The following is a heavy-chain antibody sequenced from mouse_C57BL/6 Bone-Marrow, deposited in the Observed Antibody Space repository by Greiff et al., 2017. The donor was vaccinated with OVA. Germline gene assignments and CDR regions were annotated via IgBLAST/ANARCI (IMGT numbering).Heavy chain of an antibody. CDR3: ARQGWAGFAF. Sequence: EVKLVESGGDLVKPGGSLKLSCAASGFTFTSYGMSWVRQTPDKRLEWVATISSGGSYTNYQDSVKGRFTLSRDNAKNTLYLQMSRLKAEDTAMYYGARQGWAGFAFWGQGTLVTVSA. CDR1: GFTFTSYG. V-gene: IGHV5-6*01. J-gene: IGHJ3*01. D-gene: IGHD2-3*01. CDR2: ISSGGSYT.